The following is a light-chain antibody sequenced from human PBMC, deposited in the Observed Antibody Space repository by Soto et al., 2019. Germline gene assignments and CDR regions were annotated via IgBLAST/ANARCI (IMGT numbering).Light chain of an antibody. V-gene: IGLV2-23*01. J-gene: IGLJ2*01. CDR2: EGS. CDR3: CSYAGSSTYVV. CDR1: SSDVGTYNL. Sequence: QSVLTQPASVSGSPGQSITISCTGTSSDVGTYNLVSWYQQHPGKAPKLMIYEGSKRPSGVSNRFSGSKSGNTASLTIPGLQAEDEADYYCCSYAGSSTYVVFGGGTNDRP.